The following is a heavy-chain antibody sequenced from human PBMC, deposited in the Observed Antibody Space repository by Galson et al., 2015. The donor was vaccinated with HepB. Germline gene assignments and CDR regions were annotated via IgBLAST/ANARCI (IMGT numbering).Heavy chain of an antibody. D-gene: IGHD1-7*01. CDR1: GYSFSNYG. CDR2: VSGYDGSA. Sequence: SVKVSCKASGYSFSNYGLSWIRQAPGPGLEWMGWVSGYDGSANYAPKFQGRVTMTTEKSTGTAYMEMRSLRSDDTVVYYCARDSRLELHLNNYYSYGMDVWGQGTAVTVS. V-gene: IGHV1-18*01. CDR3: ARDSRLELHLNNYYSYGMDV. J-gene: IGHJ6*02.